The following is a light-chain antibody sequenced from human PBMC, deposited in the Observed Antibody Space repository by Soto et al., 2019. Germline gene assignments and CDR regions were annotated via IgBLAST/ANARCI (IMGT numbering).Light chain of an antibody. Sequence: EIVLTQSPATLSLSPGERATLSCRASQSVNRYLAWYQQKPGQAPRLLIYDASNRATGIPARFSGSGSGTDCTLTINSLEPEDFAVYYCQQRMHWPPITFGQGTRLEIK. J-gene: IGKJ5*01. CDR2: DAS. CDR1: QSVNRY. V-gene: IGKV3-11*01. CDR3: QQRMHWPPIT.